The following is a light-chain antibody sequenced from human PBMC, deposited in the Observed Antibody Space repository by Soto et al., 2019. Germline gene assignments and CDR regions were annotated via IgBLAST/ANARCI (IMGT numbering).Light chain of an antibody. CDR2: GAS. Sequence: EILMTQSPATLSVSPGERATLSCRASQSVGSDLAWYQQKPGQAPRLLTYGASTRATGIPARVRGSGSGTEFTLTISSLQSEDFAFYYCQQYNNWPYAFGQGTKLEIK. CDR3: QQYNNWPYA. V-gene: IGKV3-15*01. J-gene: IGKJ2*01. CDR1: QSVGSD.